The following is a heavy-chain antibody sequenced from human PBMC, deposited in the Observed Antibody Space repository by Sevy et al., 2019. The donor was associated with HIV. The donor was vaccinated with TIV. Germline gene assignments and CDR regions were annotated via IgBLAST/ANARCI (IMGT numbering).Heavy chain of an antibody. CDR2: ISGSGAST. Sequence: GGSLRLSCAASGFTFTLYAMTWVRQAPGKGLEWVSVISGSGASTYYADSVKGRFTISRDNSKNTLYLQMNSLRAEDTAVYYCAKGKSYGDYGVFYFWGQGTLVTVSS. CDR3: AKGKSYGDYGVFYF. D-gene: IGHD4-17*01. J-gene: IGHJ4*02. CDR1: GFTFTLYA. V-gene: IGHV3-23*01.